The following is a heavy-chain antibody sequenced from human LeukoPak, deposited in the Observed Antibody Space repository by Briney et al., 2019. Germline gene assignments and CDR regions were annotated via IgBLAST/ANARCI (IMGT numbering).Heavy chain of an antibody. CDR2: LFYSGST. CDR3: ASRAVISWYFDV. V-gene: IGHV4-59*11. J-gene: IGHJ2*01. Sequence: SETLSLTCTVSGGSISSHYWSWFRQPPARRLEWIGYLFYSGSTNYNPSLKSRVTMSVDMSKNQFSLKLTSVTAADTAVYYCASRAVISWYFDVWGRGTLVTVSS. D-gene: IGHD4-23*01. CDR1: GGSISSHY.